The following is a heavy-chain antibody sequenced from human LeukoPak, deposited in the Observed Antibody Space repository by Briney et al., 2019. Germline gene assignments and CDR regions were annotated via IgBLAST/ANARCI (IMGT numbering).Heavy chain of an antibody. J-gene: IGHJ4*02. CDR1: GFTFSSYW. V-gene: IGHV3-74*01. CDR2: IDSDGGST. Sequence: QAGGSLRLSCAASGFTFSSYWMHWVRQSPGKGLVWVSRIDSDGGSTTYADSVKGRFTISRDNAKNIVYLQMNSLRVEDTGLYYCARDLAYSSSWYYFDYWGQGTLVTVSS. D-gene: IGHD6-13*01. CDR3: ARDLAYSSSWYYFDY.